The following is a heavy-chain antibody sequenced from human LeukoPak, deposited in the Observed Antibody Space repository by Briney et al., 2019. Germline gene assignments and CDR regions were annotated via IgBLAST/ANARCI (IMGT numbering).Heavy chain of an antibody. Sequence: GGSLRLPCAASGFTLSDYYMAWVRQAPGKGLEWVSYMSSRSTTYTTYADSVRGRFTISRDNARNSVYLQMNSVRAEDTAVYYCARHIVLVTAIDGFDIWGQGTMVTVSS. CDR3: ARHIVLVTAIDGFDI. CDR2: MSSRSTTYT. J-gene: IGHJ3*02. V-gene: IGHV3-11*06. D-gene: IGHD2-21*02. CDR1: GFTLSDYY.